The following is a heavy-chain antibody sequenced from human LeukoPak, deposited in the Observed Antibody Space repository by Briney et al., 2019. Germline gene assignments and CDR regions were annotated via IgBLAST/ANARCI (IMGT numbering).Heavy chain of an antibody. Sequence: GGSLRLSCAASGFTFSSAWMSWVRQAPGKGLEWVGRIKSKTDGGTTDYAAPVKGRFTISRDDSKNTLYLQMNSLKTEDTAVYYCTTVLILGYCSSTSCRFDPWGQGTLVTVSS. V-gene: IGHV3-15*01. CDR1: GFTFSSAW. CDR2: IKSKTDGGTT. J-gene: IGHJ5*02. CDR3: TTVLILGYCSSTSCRFDP. D-gene: IGHD2-2*01.